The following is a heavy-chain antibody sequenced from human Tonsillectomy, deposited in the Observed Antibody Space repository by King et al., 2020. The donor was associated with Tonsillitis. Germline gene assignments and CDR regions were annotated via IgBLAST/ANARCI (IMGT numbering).Heavy chain of an antibody. D-gene: IGHD1-26*01. CDR1: GCSISSSDHY. V-gene: IGHV4-39*01. Sequence: QLQESGPGVVKPSETLSLTCTVSGCSISSSDHYWAWIRQPPGKGLEWIGYMYYSGTIFYNPSLKSRITISGGTSENRFSLKLRSVTAAATAVYFCARYVSGTFDYWGQGALVTVSS. J-gene: IGHJ4*02. CDR3: ARYVSGTFDY. CDR2: MYYSGTI.